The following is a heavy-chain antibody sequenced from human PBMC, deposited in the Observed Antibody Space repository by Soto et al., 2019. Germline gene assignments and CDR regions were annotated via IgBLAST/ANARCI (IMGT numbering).Heavy chain of an antibody. D-gene: IGHD6-13*01. CDR2: IYWDDDK. CDR1: GFSLSTSGVG. V-gene: IGHV2-5*02. J-gene: IGHJ5*02. CDR3: AYRQEYRSSWGSGWFAP. Sequence: QITLKESGPTVVEPTQTLTLTCAFSGFSLSTSGVGVGWIRQPPGKALEWLAFIYWDDDKRYNTSLKTRLTIIKDTSINQVVLIMTNMDPVDTATYCCAYRQEYRSSWGSGWFAPWGQGTLVTVSS.